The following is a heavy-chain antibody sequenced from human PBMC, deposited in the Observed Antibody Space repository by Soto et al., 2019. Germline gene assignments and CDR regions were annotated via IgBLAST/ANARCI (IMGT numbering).Heavy chain of an antibody. V-gene: IGHV2-5*01. CDR1: GFSFSTSGVG. CDR3: ARGLATLPVFAFDV. CDR2: IYWSGDE. J-gene: IGHJ3*01. D-gene: IGHD6-6*01. Sequence: TLSLTLTCSFSGFSFSTSGVGVGWVRQPPGKALEWLALIYWSGDEHYRPSLKSRLTITKDTSKNQVVLIMTNMDPVDTATYYCARGLATLPVFAFDVWGQGTTVTVSS.